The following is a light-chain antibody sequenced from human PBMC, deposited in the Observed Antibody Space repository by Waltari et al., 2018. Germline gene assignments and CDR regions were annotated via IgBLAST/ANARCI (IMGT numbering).Light chain of an antibody. CDR1: QSISKD. CDR3: QNHERLPAK. CDR2: AAS. J-gene: IGKJ1*01. V-gene: IGKV3-20*01. Sequence: VLTRSPGTLSLAPGEPATPSGRASQSISKDLVWYHQRPGHAPRRLIYAASTRATGVPNRFSGSGDGTDFTLTISRLEPEDFAVYCGQNHERLPAKFGQGTKAEI.